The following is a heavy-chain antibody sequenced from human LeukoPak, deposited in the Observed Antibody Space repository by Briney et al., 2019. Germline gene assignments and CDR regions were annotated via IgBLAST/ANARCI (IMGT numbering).Heavy chain of an antibody. D-gene: IGHD6-13*01. V-gene: IGHV4-59*11. Sequence: PSETLSLTCSVSGGSINSHYWSWIRQSPGKGLEWIGYVFNGGSTNYNPSLKSRVTMSLDMSRDQFSLRLSSVTAADTAIYYCASRPADSTWYGVFDYWSQGTLVNVSS. CDR1: GGSINSHY. CDR2: VFNGGST. CDR3: ASRPADSTWYGVFDY. J-gene: IGHJ4*02.